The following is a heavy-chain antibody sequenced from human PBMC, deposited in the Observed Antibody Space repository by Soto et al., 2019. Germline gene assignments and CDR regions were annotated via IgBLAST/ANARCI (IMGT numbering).Heavy chain of an antibody. CDR2: INPKFGDT. CDR3: ARNMDYYYGPGSGNGHGF. CDR1: GYTFTSYY. D-gene: IGHD3-10*01. J-gene: IGHJ6*02. Sequence: QVQLVXXXXEVKEPGDSVRVSCEASGYTFTSYYIHWVRQAPGQGLEWMGWINPKFGDTTYAQDFQGRVSMTRDMSISTVYMELSRLTSDDTAIYYCARNMDYYYGPGSGNGHGFWGQGSTVTVFS. V-gene: IGHV1-2*02.